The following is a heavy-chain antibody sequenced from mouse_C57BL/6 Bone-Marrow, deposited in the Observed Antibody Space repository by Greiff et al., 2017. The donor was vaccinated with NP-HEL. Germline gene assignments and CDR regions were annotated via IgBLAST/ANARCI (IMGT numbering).Heavy chain of an antibody. CDR2: IYPGGGYT. CDR1: GYTFTNYW. Sequence: QVQLQQSGAELVRPGTSVKMSCKASGYTFTNYWIGWAKQRPGHGLAWIGDIYPGGGYTNYNEKFKGKATLTADKSSSTAYMQFSSLTSEDSAIYYCAREYHWYFDVWGTGTTVTVSS. D-gene: IGHD2-10*02. J-gene: IGHJ1*03. V-gene: IGHV1-63*01. CDR3: AREYHWYFDV.